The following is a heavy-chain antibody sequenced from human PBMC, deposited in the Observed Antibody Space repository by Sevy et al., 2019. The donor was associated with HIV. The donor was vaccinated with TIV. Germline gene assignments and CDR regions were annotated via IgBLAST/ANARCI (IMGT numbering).Heavy chain of an antibody. J-gene: IGHJ5*02. D-gene: IGHD3-3*01. CDR3: ARDYRRDFWSGYSNYFDP. V-gene: IGHV4-59*01. CDR1: GDSITRYF. Sequence: SETLSLTCTVSGDSITRYFWSWSRQPPGKGLEWIGYMYHSGSTNYNPALKRRVSLSIDTSKNEFSLTLSSVTAADTAVYYGARDYRRDFWSGYSNYFDPWGPGILVTVSS. CDR2: MYHSGST.